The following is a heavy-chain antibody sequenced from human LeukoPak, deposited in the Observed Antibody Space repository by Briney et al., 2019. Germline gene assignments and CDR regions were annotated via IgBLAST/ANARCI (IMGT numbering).Heavy chain of an antibody. CDR3: ARGLVVVASGMDV. J-gene: IGHJ6*02. D-gene: IGHD2-15*01. CDR2: IYHSGST. Sequence: PSETLSLTCAASGGSISSGGYSWSWIRQPPGKGLEWIGYIYHSGSTYYNPSLKSRVTISVDRSKNQFSLKLSSVTAADTAVYYCARGLVVVASGMDVWGQGTTVTVSS. V-gene: IGHV4-30-2*01. CDR1: GGSISSGGYS.